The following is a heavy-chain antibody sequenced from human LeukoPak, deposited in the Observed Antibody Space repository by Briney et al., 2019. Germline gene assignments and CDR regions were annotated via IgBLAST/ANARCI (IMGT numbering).Heavy chain of an antibody. Sequence: GGSLRLSCAASGFTFSSYNMNWVRQAPGKGLEWVSYISSSSNTIYYADSVKGRFTISRDNAKNSLYLQMNSLRAEDTAVYYCATESGTYSGTCFDYWGQGTLVTVSS. D-gene: IGHD1-26*01. J-gene: IGHJ4*02. CDR2: ISSSSNTI. V-gene: IGHV3-48*01. CDR1: GFTFSSYN. CDR3: ATESGTYSGTCFDY.